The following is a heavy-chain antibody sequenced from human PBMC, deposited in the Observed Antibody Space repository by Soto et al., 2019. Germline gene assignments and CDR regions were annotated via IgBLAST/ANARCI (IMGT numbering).Heavy chain of an antibody. V-gene: IGHV3-23*01. Sequence: GGSLRLSCAASGFTFSIYDMSWLRQAPGKGLEWVSAISGSGGGGGSTYYADSVKGRFTISRDNSKNTLYLQMNSLRAEDTAIYYCARYLMPTTTTTFAYWGQGTLVTVSS. CDR3: ARYLMPTTTTTFAY. D-gene: IGHD4-4*01. J-gene: IGHJ4*02. CDR2: ISGSGGGGGST. CDR1: GFTFSIYD.